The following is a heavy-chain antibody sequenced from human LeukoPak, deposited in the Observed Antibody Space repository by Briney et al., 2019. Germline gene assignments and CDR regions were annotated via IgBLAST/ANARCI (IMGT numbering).Heavy chain of an antibody. Sequence: PSQTLSLTCTVSGGSISSGGYYWSWIRQHPGKGLEWIGYIYYSGSTDYNPSLKSRFTMSVDTSKNQFSLKLSSVTAADTAVYYCARGRGYCTSASCQFELDPWGQGTLVTVSS. V-gene: IGHV4-31*03. D-gene: IGHD2-2*01. J-gene: IGHJ5*02. CDR1: GGSISSGGYY. CDR2: IYYSGST. CDR3: ARGRGYCTSASCQFELDP.